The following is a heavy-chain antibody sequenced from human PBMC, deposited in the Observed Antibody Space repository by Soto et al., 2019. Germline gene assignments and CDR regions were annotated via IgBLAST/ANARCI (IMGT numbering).Heavy chain of an antibody. CDR2: IIPIFGTA. D-gene: IGHD5-12*01. CDR3: AKPVPPPCYSGYDTCNYYGMDV. J-gene: IGHJ6*02. V-gene: IGHV1-69*01. Sequence: QVQLVQSGAEVKKPGSPVKVSCKASGGTFSSYAISWVRQAPGQGLEWMGGIIPIFGTANYAQKFQGRVTITADESTGTAYMELGSLRSEEPAVYYCAKPVPPPCYSGYDTCNYYGMDVWGQGTTVTVSS. CDR1: GGTFSSYA.